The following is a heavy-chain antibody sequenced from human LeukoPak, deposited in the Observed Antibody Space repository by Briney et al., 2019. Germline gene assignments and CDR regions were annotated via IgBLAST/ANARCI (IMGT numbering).Heavy chain of an antibody. CDR3: AKDATVTTYEVWYFDL. CDR2: ISWNSGSI. CDR1: GFTFDDYA. Sequence: SGGSLRLSCAASGFTFDDYAMHWVRQAPGKGLEWVSGISWNSGSIGYADSVKGRFTISRDNSKNTLYLQMNSLRAEDTAVYYCAKDATVTTYEVWYFDLWGRGTLVTVSS. D-gene: IGHD4-11*01. V-gene: IGHV3-9*01. J-gene: IGHJ2*01.